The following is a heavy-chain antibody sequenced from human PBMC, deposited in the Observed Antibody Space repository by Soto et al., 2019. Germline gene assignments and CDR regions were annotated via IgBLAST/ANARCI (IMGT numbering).Heavy chain of an antibody. J-gene: IGHJ4*02. V-gene: IGHV1-3*01. CDR2: INAGNGNT. CDR1: GYTFTSYA. D-gene: IGHD6-6*01. CDR3: AKDLLLVRGSFDY. Sequence: ASVKVSCKASGYTFTSYAMHWVRQAPGQRLEWMGWINAGNGNTKYSQKFQGRVTITRDTSASTAYMELSSLRAEDTAVYYCAKDLLLVRGSFDYWGQGTLVTVSS.